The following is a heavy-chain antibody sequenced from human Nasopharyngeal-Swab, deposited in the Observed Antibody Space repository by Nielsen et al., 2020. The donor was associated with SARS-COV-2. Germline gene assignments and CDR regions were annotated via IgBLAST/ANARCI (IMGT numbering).Heavy chain of an antibody. CDR3: ATQYAESYFDY. D-gene: IGHD2-2*01. CDR1: GYSFTSYW. J-gene: IGHJ4*02. V-gene: IGHV5-51*01. Sequence: GESLKISCQASGYSFTSYWIAWVRQMPGKGLEWMGIIYPGDSDTRYSPSFHGQVIISADKSISTAYLQWSSLKASDTAMYYCATQYAESYFDYWGQGTLVSVSS. CDR2: IYPGDSDT.